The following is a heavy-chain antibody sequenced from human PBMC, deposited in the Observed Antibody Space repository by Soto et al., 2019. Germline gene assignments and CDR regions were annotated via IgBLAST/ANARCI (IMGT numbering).Heavy chain of an antibody. D-gene: IGHD4-17*01. CDR2: VSFDGSDK. V-gene: IGHV3-30-3*01. CDR1: GFAFSNYA. J-gene: IGHJ5*01. Sequence: QVQLVESGGGVVQPRRSLRLSCAASGFAFSNYAMHWVRQAPGKGLYWVAVVSFDGSDKYYADSVKGRFTSFRDNSQKTLYLQMNSLRAEDTAVYHCVRGDDYGDYIPKFDSWGQGTLVSVSS. CDR3: VRGDDYGDYIPKFDS.